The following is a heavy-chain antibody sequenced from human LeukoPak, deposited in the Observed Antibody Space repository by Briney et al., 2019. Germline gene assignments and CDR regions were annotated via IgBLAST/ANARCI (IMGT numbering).Heavy chain of an antibody. J-gene: IGHJ3*02. V-gene: IGHV3-7*04. CDR3: ARVGGVVVPAAKAFDI. D-gene: IGHD2-2*01. CDR2: IKQDGSEN. Sequence: GGSLRLSCAASGFTFSSYWMSWVRQAPGKGLEWVANIKQDGSENYYVDSVKGRFTISRDNAKNSLYLQMNSLRAEDTAVYYCARVGGVVVPAAKAFDIWGQGTMVTVSS. CDR1: GFTFSSYW.